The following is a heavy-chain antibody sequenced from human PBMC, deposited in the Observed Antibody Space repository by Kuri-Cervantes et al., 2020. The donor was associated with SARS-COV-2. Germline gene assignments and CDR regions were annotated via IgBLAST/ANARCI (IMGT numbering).Heavy chain of an antibody. CDR3: ARLDYGGNYHYGMDV. Sequence: SVKVSCKASGYTFTGYYMHWVRQAPGQGLEWMGGIIPIFGTANYAQKFQGRVTITADKSTSTAYMELSSLRSEDTAVYYCARLDYGGNYHYGMDVWGQGTTVTVSS. D-gene: IGHD4-23*01. CDR1: GYTFTGYY. CDR2: IIPIFGTA. J-gene: IGHJ6*02. V-gene: IGHV1-69*06.